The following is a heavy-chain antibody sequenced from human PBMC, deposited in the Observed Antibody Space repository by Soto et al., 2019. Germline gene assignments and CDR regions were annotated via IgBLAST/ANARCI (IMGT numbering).Heavy chain of an antibody. V-gene: IGHV3-11*06. CDR1: GFTFSDYY. CDR3: ARAPRYCSGGSCSLYYFDY. D-gene: IGHD2-15*01. CDR2: ISSSSSYT. Sequence: GGSLRLSCAASGFTFSDYYMSWIRQAPGKGLEWVSYISSSSSYTNYADSVKGRFTISRDNAKNSLYLQMNSLRAEDTAVYYCARAPRYCSGGSCSLYYFDYWGQGTQVTVSS. J-gene: IGHJ4*02.